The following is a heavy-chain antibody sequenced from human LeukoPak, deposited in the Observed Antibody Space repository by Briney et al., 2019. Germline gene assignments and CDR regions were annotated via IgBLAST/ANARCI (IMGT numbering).Heavy chain of an antibody. CDR1: GGTFSSYA. V-gene: IGHV1-69*04. J-gene: IGHJ4*02. CDR2: IIPILGIA. D-gene: IGHD2/OR15-2a*01. Sequence: VASVKVSCKASGGTFSSYAISWVRQAPGQGLEWMGRIIPILGIAYYAQKFQGRVTITADKSTSTAYMELSSLRSEDTAVYYCARSLKNLWPIAFNYWGQGTLVTVSS. CDR3: ARSLKNLWPIAFNY.